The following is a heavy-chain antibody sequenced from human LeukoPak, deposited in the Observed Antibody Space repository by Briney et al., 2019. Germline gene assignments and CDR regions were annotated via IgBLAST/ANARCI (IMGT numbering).Heavy chain of an antibody. CDR3: ARGLRRWLRDPFDY. D-gene: IGHD5-12*01. CDR2: IDHSGST. J-gene: IGHJ4*02. Sequence: SETLSLTCAVYGGSFSGYYWSWIRQPPGKGLEWIGEIDHSGSTNYNPSLKSRVTISVDTSKNQFSLKLSSVTAADTAVYYCARGLRRWLRDPFDYWGQGTLVTVSS. CDR1: GGSFSGYY. V-gene: IGHV4-34*01.